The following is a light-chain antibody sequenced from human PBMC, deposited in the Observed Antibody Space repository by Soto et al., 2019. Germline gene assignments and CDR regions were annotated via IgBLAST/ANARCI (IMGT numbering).Light chain of an antibody. CDR3: QQYGSSPFA. CDR1: QSVSSNY. CDR2: AAS. J-gene: IGKJ3*01. Sequence: ESVLRQSPGTVSLSPGERATLSCRASQSVSSNYLAWYQQKPGQAPRLLISAASSRATGIPYRFSGSCSGTDFTLTISGLEPEDLAVYYCQQYGSSPFAFGPGTKVDIK. V-gene: IGKV3-20*01.